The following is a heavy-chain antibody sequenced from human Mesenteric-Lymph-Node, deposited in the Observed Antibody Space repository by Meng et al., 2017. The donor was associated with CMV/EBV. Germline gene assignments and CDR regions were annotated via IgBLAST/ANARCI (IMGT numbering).Heavy chain of an antibody. J-gene: IGHJ6*02. CDR3: ARDRLEYDFWSAAVYGMDV. V-gene: IGHV1-2*02. D-gene: IGHD3-3*01. CDR1: GYSFTGHY. CDR2: INPKSGTT. Sequence: ASVKVSCKASGYSFTGHYIHWVRQAPGQGLEWMGWINPKSGTTNYAQKFQGRVTMTRDTSIRTAYMELSRVRSDDTAVYYCARDRLEYDFWSAAVYGMDVWGQGTTVTVSS.